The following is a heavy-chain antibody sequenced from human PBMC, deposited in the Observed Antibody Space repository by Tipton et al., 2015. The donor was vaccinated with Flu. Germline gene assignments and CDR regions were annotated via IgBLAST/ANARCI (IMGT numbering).Heavy chain of an antibody. J-gene: IGHJ4*02. CDR3: ARGQWLAGKSFDY. CDR1: GGSITNYY. V-gene: IGHV4-59*01. D-gene: IGHD6-19*01. CDR2: MYYSGST. Sequence: GLVKPSETLSLTCSVSGGSITNYYWSWIRQPPGKGLEWIGYMYYSGSTYYNPSLKSRVTMSVEMSKNQFSLKLNSVTAADTAVYYCARGQWLAGKSFDYWGQVSLVPVSS.